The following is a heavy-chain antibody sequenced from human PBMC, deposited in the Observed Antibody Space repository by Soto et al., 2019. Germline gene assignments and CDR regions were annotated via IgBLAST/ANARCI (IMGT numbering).Heavy chain of an antibody. Sequence: SETLSLTCSVSGGSVSNKTYYWSWIRQPPGKRLEWIGYVYYSGTTNYNPPLKSRVTISVDLSKNQFSLRLSSVTTADTALYYCARTTAVPNTLRSRYFFDYWGQGTLVTVSS. D-gene: IGHD4-17*01. V-gene: IGHV4-61*01. CDR3: ARTTAVPNTLRSRYFFDY. J-gene: IGHJ4*02. CDR1: GGSVSNKTYY. CDR2: VYYSGTT.